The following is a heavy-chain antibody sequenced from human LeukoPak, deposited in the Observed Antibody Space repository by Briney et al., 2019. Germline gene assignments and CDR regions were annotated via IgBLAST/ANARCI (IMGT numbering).Heavy chain of an antibody. CDR1: GFAFSVYA. J-gene: IGHJ5*01. V-gene: IGHV3-23*01. CDR3: AKPISGGLAVTADWFHP. CDR2: INANSGTT. Sequence: GGSLRLSCTASGFAFSVYAMSWLRQPPGKGLEWVSTINANSGTTSYAASVRGRFTISRDNSKNTLYLQLNTLRADDTATYYCAKPISGGLAVTADWFHPWGQGTLVVSSS. D-gene: IGHD6-19*01.